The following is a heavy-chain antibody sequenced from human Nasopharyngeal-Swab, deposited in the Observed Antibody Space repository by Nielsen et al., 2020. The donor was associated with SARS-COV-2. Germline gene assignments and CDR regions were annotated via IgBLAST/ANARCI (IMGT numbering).Heavy chain of an antibody. Sequence: GESLKISCAASGFTVSSNYMSWVRQAPGKGLEWVANINPDGSQKYYAASVKGRFTISRDDAKNSLYLQMNSLRAEDTAVYLCARDRSPNYADYLWGQGTLVIVSS. CDR1: GFTVSSNY. D-gene: IGHD4-17*01. V-gene: IGHV3-7*01. CDR2: INPDGSQK. J-gene: IGHJ4*02. CDR3: ARDRSPNYADYL.